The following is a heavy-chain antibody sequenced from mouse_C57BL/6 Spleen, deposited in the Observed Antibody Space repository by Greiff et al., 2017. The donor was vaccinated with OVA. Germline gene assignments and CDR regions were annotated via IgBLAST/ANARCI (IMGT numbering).Heavy chain of an antibody. Sequence: EVQLQESGPGLVKPSQSLSLTCSVTGYSITSGYYWNWIRQFPGNKLEWMGYISYDGSNNYNPSLKNRISITRDTSKNQFFLKLNSVTTEDTATYYGARDDYDGDGWFAYWGQGTLVTVSA. D-gene: IGHD2-4*01. V-gene: IGHV3-6*01. J-gene: IGHJ3*01. CDR1: GYSITSGYY. CDR3: ARDDYDGDGWFAY. CDR2: ISYDGSN.